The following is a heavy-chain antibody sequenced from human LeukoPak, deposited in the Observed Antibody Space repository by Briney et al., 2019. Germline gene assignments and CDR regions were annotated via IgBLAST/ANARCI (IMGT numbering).Heavy chain of an antibody. CDR1: GFTFSSYA. D-gene: IGHD6-19*01. CDR3: AKDQGIGWTKDAFDI. CDR2: ISGSGGST. J-gene: IGHJ3*02. V-gene: IGHV3-23*01. Sequence: GGSLRLSCAASGFTFSSYAMSWVRQAPGTGLEWVSTISGSGGSTYYADSVKGRFTISRDNSKNTLYLQMNSLRAEDTALYYCAKDQGIGWTKDAFDIWGQGTMVTVSS.